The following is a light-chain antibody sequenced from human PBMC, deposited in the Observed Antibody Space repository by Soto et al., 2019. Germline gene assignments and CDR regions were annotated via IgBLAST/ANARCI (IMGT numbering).Light chain of an antibody. CDR3: QQYAFMWT. CDR1: QSVTSN. V-gene: IGKV3-15*01. J-gene: IGKJ1*01. Sequence: DIVMTPSPGTLSLSPWERATLYCRASQSVTSNLAWYQQKPGQAPRLLIYGASTRATGIPARFSGRGSGTDFTLTINRLEPEDFAVYYCQQYAFMWTVGQGTKVDIK. CDR2: GAS.